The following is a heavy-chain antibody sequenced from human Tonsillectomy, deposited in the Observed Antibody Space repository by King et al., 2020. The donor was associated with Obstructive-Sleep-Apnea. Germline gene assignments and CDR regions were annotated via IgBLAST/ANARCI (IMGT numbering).Heavy chain of an antibody. D-gene: IGHD6-13*01. J-gene: IGHJ4*02. CDR1: GYTFTNYD. V-gene: IGHV1-8*01. Sequence: VQLVESWAEVKKPGASVKVSCKASGYTFTNYDINWVRQATGQGLEWMGWMNPNSGNRGYAQKFQGRVTMTRTTSINTAYMELSSLRSEDTAVYYCARGYVRQQLVLNYWGQGTLVTVSS. CDR2: MNPNSGNR. CDR3: ARGYVRQQLVLNY.